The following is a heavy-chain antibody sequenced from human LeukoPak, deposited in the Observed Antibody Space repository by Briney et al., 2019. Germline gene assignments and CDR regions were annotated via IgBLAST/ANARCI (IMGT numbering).Heavy chain of an antibody. V-gene: IGHV4-59*08. J-gene: IGHJ5*01. CDR2: IYYSGST. Sequence: SETLSLTCAVSGGSISSYYWSWIRQPPGKGLEWIGYIYYSGSTKYNPSLKSRVSISVDTPKNHFSLKLSSVTAADAAVYYCAGTLAGPNWFVSWGQGTQVTVSS. CDR1: GGSISSYY. CDR3: AGTLAGPNWFVS. D-gene: IGHD6-13*01.